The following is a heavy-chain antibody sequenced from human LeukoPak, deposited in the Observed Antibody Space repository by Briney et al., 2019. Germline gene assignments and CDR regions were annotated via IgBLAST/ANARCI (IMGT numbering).Heavy chain of an antibody. D-gene: IGHD3-3*01. CDR3: ARSKDYDFWSGYRNWFDP. CDR2: INPNSGGT. J-gene: IGHJ5*02. CDR1: GYTFTGYY. V-gene: IGHV1-2*06. Sequence: ASVKVSCKASGYTFTGYYMHWVRQAPRQGLEWMGRINPNSGGTNYAQKFQGRVTMTRDTSISTAYMELSSLRSEDTAVYYCARSKDYDFWSGYRNWFDPWGQGTLVTVSS.